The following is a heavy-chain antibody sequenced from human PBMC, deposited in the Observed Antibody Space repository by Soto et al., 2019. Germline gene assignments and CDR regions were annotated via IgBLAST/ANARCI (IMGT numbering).Heavy chain of an antibody. CDR3: AKRTGGSLDWYFDL. J-gene: IGHJ2*01. D-gene: IGHD1-26*01. Sequence: EVQLLESGGGLVQPGGSLRLSCAASGFTFSSYAMSWVRQAPGKGLEWVSAISGSGGSTYYADSVKGRFTISRNNSKNTLYLQRNSLRAEDTAVYYCAKRTGGSLDWYFDLWGRGTLVTVSS. CDR2: ISGSGGST. V-gene: IGHV3-23*01. CDR1: GFTFSSYA.